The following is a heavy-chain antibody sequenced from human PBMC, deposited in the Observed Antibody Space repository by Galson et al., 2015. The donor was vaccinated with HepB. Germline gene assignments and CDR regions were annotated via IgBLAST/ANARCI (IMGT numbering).Heavy chain of an antibody. D-gene: IGHD2-2*03. Sequence: SLRLSCAASGFSFSSYAMHWVRQAPGRGLEWVAMISLDGNNEQYAASVKGRFTISRDNFKNTLYLYMTSLRVDDTAVFYCARVPDQNGIGYFDFWGQGTVVSVS. CDR2: ISLDGNNE. CDR3: ARVPDQNGIGYFDF. J-gene: IGHJ4*02. V-gene: IGHV3-30*03. CDR1: GFSFSSYA.